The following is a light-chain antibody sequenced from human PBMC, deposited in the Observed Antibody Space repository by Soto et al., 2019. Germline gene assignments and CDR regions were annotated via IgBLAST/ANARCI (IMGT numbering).Light chain of an antibody. CDR1: QSVSRN. J-gene: IGKJ5*01. CDR2: DAS. CDR3: QQYGSSPPSST. Sequence: EMVLTQSPATLCLSPGERATLSCRASQSVSRNLAWYQQKPGQAPRLLIYDASNRATDIPDRFSGRGSGTDFTLTISRLEPEDFAVYYCQQYGSSPPSSTFGQGTRLEIK. V-gene: IGKV3-20*01.